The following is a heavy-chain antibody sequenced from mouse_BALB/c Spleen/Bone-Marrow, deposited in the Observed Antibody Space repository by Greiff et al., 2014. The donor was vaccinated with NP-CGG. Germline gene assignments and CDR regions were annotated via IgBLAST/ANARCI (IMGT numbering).Heavy chain of an antibody. V-gene: IGHV1-67*01. D-gene: IGHD2-14*01. J-gene: IGHJ4*01. Sequence: LEESGPEVVWPGVSVKISCKGSGYTFTDYAMHWVKQSHAKSLEWIGVISTYNGNTNYNQKFKGKATMTVDKSSSTAYMELARLTSEDSAIYYCAREVRAPWYAMDYWGQGTSVTVSS. CDR2: ISTYNGNT. CDR1: GYTFTDYA. CDR3: AREVRAPWYAMDY.